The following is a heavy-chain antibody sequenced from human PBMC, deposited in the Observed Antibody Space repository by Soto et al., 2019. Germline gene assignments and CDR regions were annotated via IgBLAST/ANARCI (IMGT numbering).Heavy chain of an antibody. J-gene: IGHJ4*02. CDR3: ASPPMIIAAAVTDY. CDR2: ISYDGSNK. D-gene: IGHD6-13*01. Sequence: QVQLVESGGGVVQPGRSLRLSCAASGFTFSSYGMHWVRQAPGKGLEWVAVISYDGSNKYYADSVKGRFTISRDNSKNTLYLQMNSLRAEDTAVYYCASPPMIIAAAVTDYWGQGTLVTVSS. CDR1: GFTFSSYG. V-gene: IGHV3-30*03.